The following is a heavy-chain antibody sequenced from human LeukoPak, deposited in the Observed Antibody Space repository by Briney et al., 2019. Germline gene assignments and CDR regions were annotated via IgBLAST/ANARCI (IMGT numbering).Heavy chain of an antibody. CDR2: IYYSGST. CDR1: GGSISSSSYY. J-gene: IGHJ4*02. V-gene: IGHV4-39*01. Sequence: PSETLSLTCTVSGGSISSSSYYWGWIRQPPGKGLEWIGSIYYSGSTYYNPSLKSRVTISVDTSKNQFSLKLSSVTAADTAVYYCARGSGSNDYWGQGTLVTVSS. D-gene: IGHD3-10*01. CDR3: ARGSGSNDY.